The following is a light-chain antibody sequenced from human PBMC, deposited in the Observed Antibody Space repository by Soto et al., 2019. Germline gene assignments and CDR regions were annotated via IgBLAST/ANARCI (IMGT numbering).Light chain of an antibody. Sequence: AIRMTQSPSSFSASTGDRVTITCRASQGISSYLAWYQQKPGKAPKLLIYAASTLQSGVPSRFSGSGSGTNFTLTINCLQSEDFATYYCQQYYSYLPLTFGGGTKVEIK. CDR3: QQYYSYLPLT. J-gene: IGKJ4*01. V-gene: IGKV1-8*01. CDR2: AAS. CDR1: QGISSY.